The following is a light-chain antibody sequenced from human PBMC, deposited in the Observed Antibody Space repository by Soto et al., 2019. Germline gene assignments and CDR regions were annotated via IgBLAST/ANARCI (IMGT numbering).Light chain of an antibody. CDR3: QQYGSSGT. Sequence: VLPQSPGPLSLSPGERATLSSRASQSVSNNYLAWYQQKPGQAPRLLIYGASNRATGIPDRFSGSGSGTDFTLTISRLEPEDFAVYYCQQYGSSGTFGQGTKVDI. CDR2: GAS. CDR1: QSVSNNY. J-gene: IGKJ1*01. V-gene: IGKV3-20*01.